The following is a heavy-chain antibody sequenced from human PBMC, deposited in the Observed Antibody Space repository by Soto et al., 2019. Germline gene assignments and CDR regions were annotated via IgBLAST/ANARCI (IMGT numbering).Heavy chain of an antibody. Sequence: QVQLQQWGAGLLKPSETLSLTCAVYGVSFSGYYWSWIRQPPGKGLEWIGEINHSGSTNYNPSLKSRVTISVDTSKNQCSLKLSSVTAADTAVYYCASLGLYSGYVVDYWGQGTLVTVSS. CDR2: INHSGST. V-gene: IGHV4-34*01. CDR1: GVSFSGYY. CDR3: ASLGLYSGYVVDY. J-gene: IGHJ4*02. D-gene: IGHD5-12*01.